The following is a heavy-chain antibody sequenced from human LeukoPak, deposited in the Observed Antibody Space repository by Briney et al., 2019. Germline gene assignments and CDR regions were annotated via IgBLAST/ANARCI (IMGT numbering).Heavy chain of an antibody. J-gene: IGHJ4*02. CDR1: GFTFDNYA. CDR3: AKDLLYSDVWGSYRPNPLDY. V-gene: IGHV3-30-3*01. D-gene: IGHD3-16*02. Sequence: TGTSLRLSCVASGFTFDNYAMHWVRQAPGKGLEWVALVSHDGSNKYYADSVKGRFTISRDNSKNTLYLQMNSLRAEDTAVYYCAKDLLYSDVWGSYRPNPLDYWGQGTLVTVSS. CDR2: VSHDGSNK.